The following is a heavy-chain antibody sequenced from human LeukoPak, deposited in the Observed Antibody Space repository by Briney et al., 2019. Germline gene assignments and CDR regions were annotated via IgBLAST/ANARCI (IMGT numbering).Heavy chain of an antibody. CDR2: IIPIFGTA. V-gene: IGHV1-69*13. Sequence: SVKVSCKASGGTFSSYAISWVRQAPGQGLEWMAGIIPIFGTANYAQKFQGRVTITADESTSTAYMELSSLRSEDTAVYYCARAYGSGSVADDYWGQGTLVTVSS. J-gene: IGHJ4*02. D-gene: IGHD3-10*01. CDR3: ARAYGSGSVADDY. CDR1: GGTFSSYA.